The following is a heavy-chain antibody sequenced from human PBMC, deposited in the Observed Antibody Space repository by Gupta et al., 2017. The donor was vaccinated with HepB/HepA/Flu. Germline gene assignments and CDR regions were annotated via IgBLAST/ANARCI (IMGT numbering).Heavy chain of an antibody. CDR2: VSSDNGNT. D-gene: IGHD3-22*01. Sequence: APVQGLEWFGWVSSDNGNTNYAQKFQDRVTMTTDTSTSTAYMELRSLRSDDTAVYYCARAYGDSNSWRESDYWGQGTQVAVS. CDR3: ARAYGDSNSWRESDY. V-gene: IGHV1-18*01. J-gene: IGHJ4*02.